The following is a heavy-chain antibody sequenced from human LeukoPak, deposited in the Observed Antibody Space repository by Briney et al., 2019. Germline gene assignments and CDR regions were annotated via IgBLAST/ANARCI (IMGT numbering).Heavy chain of an antibody. CDR1: GFTFSSYG. CDR2: IWYDGSNK. J-gene: IGHJ6*02. D-gene: IGHD2-2*01. V-gene: IGHV3-33*01. Sequence: GGSLRLSCAASGFTFSSYGMHWVRQAPGKGLEWVAVIWYDGSNKYYADSVKGRFTISRDNSKNTLYLQMNSLRAEDTAVYYCARDQGLYQLLPMAYYGMDVWGQGTTVTVSS. CDR3: ARDQGLYQLLPMAYYGMDV.